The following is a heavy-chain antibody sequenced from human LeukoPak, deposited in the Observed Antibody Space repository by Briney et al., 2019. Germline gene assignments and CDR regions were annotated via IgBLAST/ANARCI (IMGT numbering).Heavy chain of an antibody. CDR1: GFTFSDYS. D-gene: IGHD3-3*01. CDR2: IRYDGSNK. V-gene: IGHV3-30*02. CDR3: AKDGDMSVPFWSGYYSPYYFDY. Sequence: GGSLRLSCAASGFTFSDYSMHWVRQAPGKGLEWVAFIRYDGSNKYYADSVKGRFTISRDNSKNRLFLQMNSLRAEDTAVYYCAKDGDMSVPFWSGYYSPYYFDYWGQGTLVTVSS. J-gene: IGHJ4*02.